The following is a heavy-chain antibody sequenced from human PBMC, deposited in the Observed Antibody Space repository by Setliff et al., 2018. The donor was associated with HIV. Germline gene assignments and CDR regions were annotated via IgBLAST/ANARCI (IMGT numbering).Heavy chain of an antibody. CDR1: GYNVGGYS. CDR2: ISHDAAIK. Sequence: PGGSLRLSCVASGYNVGGYSMEWVRQAPGKGLEWVAAISHDAAIKYYADSVMGRFTISRDDSVNTLHLQMDSLRREDTGLYYCARIGHGWSYGGGLDPWGQGALVTVSS. V-gene: IGHV3-30*04. J-gene: IGHJ5*02. D-gene: IGHD5-18*01. CDR3: ARIGHGWSYGGGLDP.